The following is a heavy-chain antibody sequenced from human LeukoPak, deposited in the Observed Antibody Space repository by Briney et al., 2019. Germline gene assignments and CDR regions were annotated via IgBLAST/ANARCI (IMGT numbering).Heavy chain of an antibody. J-gene: IGHJ4*02. CDR1: GFTFSSYA. CDR2: ISYDGSNK. V-gene: IGHV3-30-3*01. Sequence: GGSLRLSCAASGFTFSSYAMHWVRQAPGKGLEWVAVISYDGSNKYYADSVKGRFTISRDNSKNTLYLQMNSLRAEDTAVYYCARGVNVLRYFDWLFYFDYWGQGTLVTVSS. D-gene: IGHD3-9*01. CDR3: ARGVNVLRYFDWLFYFDY.